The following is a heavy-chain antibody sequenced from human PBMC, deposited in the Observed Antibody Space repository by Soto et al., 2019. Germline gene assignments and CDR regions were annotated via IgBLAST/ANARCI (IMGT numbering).Heavy chain of an antibody. V-gene: IGHV3-23*01. J-gene: IGHJ4*02. Sequence: GGSLRLSCAASGFTFSSYAMSWVRQAPGKGLEWVSAISGSGGSTYYAESVKGRFTISRDNSKNTLYLQINSLRAEDTAVYYCAKDGGYSSSLYYFDYWGQGTLVTVSS. D-gene: IGHD6-13*01. CDR3: AKDGGYSSSLYYFDY. CDR1: GFTFSSYA. CDR2: ISGSGGST.